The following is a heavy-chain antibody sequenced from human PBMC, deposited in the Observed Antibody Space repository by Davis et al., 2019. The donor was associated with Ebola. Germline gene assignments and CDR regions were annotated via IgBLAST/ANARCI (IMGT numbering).Heavy chain of an antibody. CDR1: GYTLTELS. CDR2: FDPEDGET. V-gene: IGHV1-24*01. CDR3: ATGFHYCSSTSCYNHYYYYMDV. J-gene: IGHJ6*03. Sequence: ASVKVSCKVSGYTLTELSMHWVRQAPGKGLEWMGGFDPEDGETICAQKFQGRVTMTEDTSTDTAYMELSSLRSEDTAVYYCATGFHYCSSTSCYNHYYYYMDVWGKGTTVTVSS. D-gene: IGHD2-2*02.